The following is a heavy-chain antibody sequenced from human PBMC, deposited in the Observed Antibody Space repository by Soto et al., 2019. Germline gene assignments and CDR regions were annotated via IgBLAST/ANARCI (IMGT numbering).Heavy chain of an antibody. D-gene: IGHD6-13*01. CDR3: VKDRWVDY. V-gene: IGHV3-64D*06. CDR2: ISHNGVST. J-gene: IGHJ4*02. CDR1: GFTFSTYA. Sequence: GGSLRLSCLASGFTFSTYAMHWVRQAPGKGLEYVSSISHNGVSTYYTDSVKGRFTISRDNSKNTLFLQMTSLRAEDTAVYYCVKDRWVDYWGQGTLVTVSS.